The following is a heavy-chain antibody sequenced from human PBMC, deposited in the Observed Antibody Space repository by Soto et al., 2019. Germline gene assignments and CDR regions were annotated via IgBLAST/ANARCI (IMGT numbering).Heavy chain of an antibody. CDR1: GFPFSIYA. CDR3: ARALDTVYTPPYFDY. V-gene: IGHV3-30-3*01. J-gene: IGHJ4*02. CDR2: ISYDGSNK. D-gene: IGHD5-18*01. Sequence: GGSLTLSCAASGFPFSIYAMHLVRQSPGKGLEWVAFISYDGSNKYYADSVKGRFTISRDNSKNTLYLQMNRLRAEDTAVYYCARALDTVYTPPYFDYWGQGTLVTVSS.